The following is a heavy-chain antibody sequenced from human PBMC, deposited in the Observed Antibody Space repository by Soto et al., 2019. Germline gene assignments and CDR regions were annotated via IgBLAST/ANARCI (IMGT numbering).Heavy chain of an antibody. CDR3: ARMTEYSSSSVPFDY. J-gene: IGHJ4*02. Sequence: SETLSLTCAVSGGSISSSNWWSWVRQPPGKGLEWIGEIYHSGSTNYNPSLKSRVTISVDKSKNQFSLKLSSVTAADTAVYYCARMTEYSSSSVPFDYWGQGTLVTAPQ. CDR2: IYHSGST. CDR1: GGSISSSNW. V-gene: IGHV4-4*02. D-gene: IGHD6-6*01.